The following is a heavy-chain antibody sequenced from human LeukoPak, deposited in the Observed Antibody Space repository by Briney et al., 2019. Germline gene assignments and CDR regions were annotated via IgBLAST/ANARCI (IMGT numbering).Heavy chain of an antibody. CDR1: GFTFSTYW. CDR3: ARDSAGNDY. D-gene: IGHD6-13*01. V-gene: IGHV3-7*01. CDR2: IKQDGSDK. Sequence: GGSLRLSYAASGFTFSTYWMSWVRQAPGKGLEWVANIKQDGSDKYYVVSVKGRFTISRDNAKNSLYLQRNSLRAEGTAMYYCARDSAGNDYWGQGTLVTVSS. J-gene: IGHJ4*02.